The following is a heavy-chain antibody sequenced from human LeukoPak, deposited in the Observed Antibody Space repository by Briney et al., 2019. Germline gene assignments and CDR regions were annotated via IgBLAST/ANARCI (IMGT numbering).Heavy chain of an antibody. CDR3: ARKTYYYDSSGKYYGGTFDI. V-gene: IGHV4-61*02. Sequence: PSQTLSLTCTVSGGSISSGSYYWSWIRQPAGKGLEWIGRIYTSGSTNYNPSLKSRVTISVDTSKNQFSLKLSSVTAADTAVYYCARKTYYYDSSGKYYGGTFDIWGQGTMVTVSS. CDR1: GGSISSGSYY. J-gene: IGHJ3*02. CDR2: IYTSGST. D-gene: IGHD3-22*01.